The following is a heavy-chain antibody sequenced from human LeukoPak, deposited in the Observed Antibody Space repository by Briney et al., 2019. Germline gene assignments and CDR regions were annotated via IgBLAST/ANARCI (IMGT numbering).Heavy chain of an antibody. CDR1: GGTFSSYA. Sequence: GASVKVSCKASGGTFSSYAISWVRQAPGQGLEWMGGIIPIFGAANYAQKFQGRVTITADESTSTAYMELRSLRSDDTAVCYCARGGDSWYYFDYWGQGTLVTVSS. V-gene: IGHV1-69*13. CDR3: ARGGDSWYYFDY. CDR2: IIPIFGAA. J-gene: IGHJ4*02. D-gene: IGHD6-13*01.